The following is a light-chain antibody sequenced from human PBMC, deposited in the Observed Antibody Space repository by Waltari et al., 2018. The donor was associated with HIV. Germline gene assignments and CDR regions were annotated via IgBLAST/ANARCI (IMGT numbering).Light chain of an antibody. V-gene: IGLV1-47*01. Sequence: QSVLTQPHSASGTPGQRVTISCPGSSSTIGNDHVHWYQQLPGTTPKLLIYKNIQRPSGVPDRFAGSKSGTSAYLAISGLRSEDEADYYCVGWDASLSAYVFGAGTKVTVL. J-gene: IGLJ1*01. CDR3: VGWDASLSAYV. CDR2: KNI. CDR1: SSTIGNDH.